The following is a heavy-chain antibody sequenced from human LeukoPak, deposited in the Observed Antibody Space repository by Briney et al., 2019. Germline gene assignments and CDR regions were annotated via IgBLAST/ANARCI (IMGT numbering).Heavy chain of an antibody. J-gene: IGHJ4*02. Sequence: ASVKVSCKASGYTFTSYAMHWVRQAPGQRLEWMGWINAGNGNTKYSQKFQGRVTMTRDTSTSTVYMELSSLRSEDTAVYYCARDAVVVAATIPSNVDYWGQGTLVTVSS. D-gene: IGHD2-15*01. CDR1: GYTFTSYA. CDR3: ARDAVVVAATIPSNVDY. CDR2: INAGNGNT. V-gene: IGHV1-3*01.